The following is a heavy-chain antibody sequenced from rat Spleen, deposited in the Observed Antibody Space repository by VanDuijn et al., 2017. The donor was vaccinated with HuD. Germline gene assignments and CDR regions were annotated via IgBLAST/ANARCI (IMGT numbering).Heavy chain of an antibody. V-gene: IGHV3-3*01. CDR2: LNSAGST. CDR1: AYSITSSYR. Sequence: EVQLQESGPGLVKPSQSLSLTCSVTAYSITSSYRWNWIRKFPGNKLEWMGSLNSAGSTNYNPSLKSRISITRDTSKNQFFLQVNSVTTEDTATYYCGRGQYRYNWIDYWGQGVMVTVSS. D-gene: IGHD1-5*01. J-gene: IGHJ2*01. CDR3: GRGQYRYNWIDY.